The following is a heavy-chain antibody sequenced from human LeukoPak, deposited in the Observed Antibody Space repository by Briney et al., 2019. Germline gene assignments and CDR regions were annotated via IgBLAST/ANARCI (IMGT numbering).Heavy chain of an antibody. D-gene: IGHD6-6*01. CDR1: GFTFSSYG. CDR3: ARAGAARPYCYYGMDV. CDR2: IWYDGSNK. Sequence: QSGGSLRLSCAASGFTFSSYGMHWVRQAPGKGLEWVAVIWYDGSNKYYADSVKGRFTISRDNSKNTLYLQMNSLRAEDTAVYYCARAGAARPYCYYGMDVWGQGTTVTVSS. J-gene: IGHJ6*02. V-gene: IGHV3-33*01.